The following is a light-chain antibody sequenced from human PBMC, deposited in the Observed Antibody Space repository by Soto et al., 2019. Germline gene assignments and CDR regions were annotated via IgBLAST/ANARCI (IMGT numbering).Light chain of an antibody. V-gene: IGKV3-20*01. J-gene: IGKJ3*01. Sequence: EILLTQSPGTLSLSPGERADLSCRASQSVSGSYVAWYQQKPGQAPRLLIYGASNRATGIPDRFSGSGSGTDFTLTITRLEPEDFAVYSCQQYGRSPFTFGPGTKVDIK. CDR1: QSVSGSY. CDR2: GAS. CDR3: QQYGRSPFT.